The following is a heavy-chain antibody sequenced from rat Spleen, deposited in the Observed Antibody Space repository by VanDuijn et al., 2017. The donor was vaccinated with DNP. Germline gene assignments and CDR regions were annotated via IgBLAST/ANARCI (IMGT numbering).Heavy chain of an antibody. CDR2: ISYSGST. V-gene: IGHV3-1*01. D-gene: IGHD1-5*01. Sequence: EVQLQESGPGLVKPSQSLSLTCSVTGYSITSNYWGWIRKFPGNKMEWIGHISYSGSTSYNPSLKSRISITRDTSKNQFFLQLNSVTTEDTATDYCARSGVQPLYVMDAWGQGASVTVSS. CDR3: ARSGVQPLYVMDA. CDR1: GYSITSNY. J-gene: IGHJ4*01.